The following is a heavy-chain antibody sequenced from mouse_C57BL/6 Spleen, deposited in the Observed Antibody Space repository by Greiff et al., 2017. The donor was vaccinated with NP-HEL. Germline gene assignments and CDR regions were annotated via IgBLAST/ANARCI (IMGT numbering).Heavy chain of an antibody. CDR3: ARRYGYAMDY. D-gene: IGHD1-1*02. CDR2: IYPGSGNT. J-gene: IGHJ4*01. CDR1: GYTFTDYY. V-gene: IGHV1-76*01. Sequence: QVQLQQSGAELVRPGASVKLSCKASGYTFTDYYINWVKQRPGQGLEWIARIYPGSGNTYYNEKFKGKATLTAEKSSSTAYMQLSSLTSEDSAVYFCARRYGYAMDYWGQGTSVTVSS.